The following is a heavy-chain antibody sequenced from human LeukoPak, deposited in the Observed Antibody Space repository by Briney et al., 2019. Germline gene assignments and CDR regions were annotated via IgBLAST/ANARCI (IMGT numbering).Heavy chain of an antibody. Sequence: GGSLRLSCAASGFTFSNYWMLWVRQAPGKGLVWVSRLNIDGGTTIYADSVKGRFTISRDNFKNMLYLQMNSLRAEDTAVYYCARCIYSTHDSLDYWGRGTLVTVSS. J-gene: IGHJ4*02. V-gene: IGHV3-74*01. CDR2: LNIDGGTT. CDR3: ARCIYSTHDSLDY. CDR1: GFTFSNYW. D-gene: IGHD5-12*01.